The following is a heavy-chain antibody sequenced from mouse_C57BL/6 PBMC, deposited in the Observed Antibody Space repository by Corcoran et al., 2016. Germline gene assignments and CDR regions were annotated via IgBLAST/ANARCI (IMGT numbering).Heavy chain of an antibody. J-gene: IGHJ4*01. CDR2: INPNNGGT. V-gene: IGHV1-26*01. Sequence: EVQLQQSGPELVKPGASVKISCKASGYTFTDYYMNWVKQSHGKSLEWIGDINPNNGGTSYNQKFKGKATLTVDTSSSTAYMELRSLTSEDSAVYYCAIGFNAMDYWGQGTSVTVSS. CDR3: AIGFNAMDY. CDR1: GYTFTDYY. D-gene: IGHD3-2*02.